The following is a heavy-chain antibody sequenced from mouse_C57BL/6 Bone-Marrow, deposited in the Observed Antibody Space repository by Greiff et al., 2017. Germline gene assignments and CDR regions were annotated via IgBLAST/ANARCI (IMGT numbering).Heavy chain of an antibody. CDR3: ASPSHYYGSSLFAY. CDR1: GFTFSSYG. J-gene: IGHJ3*01. CDR2: ISSGGSYT. Sequence: EVHLVESGGDLVKPGGSLKLSCAASGFTFSSYGMSWVRQTPDKRLEWVATISSGGSYTYYPASVKGRFTISRDNAKNTLYLQMSSLKSEDTAMYYCASPSHYYGSSLFAYWGQGTLVTVSA. D-gene: IGHD1-1*01. V-gene: IGHV5-6*01.